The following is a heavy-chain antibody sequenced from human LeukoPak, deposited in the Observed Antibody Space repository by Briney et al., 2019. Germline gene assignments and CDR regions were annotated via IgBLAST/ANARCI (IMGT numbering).Heavy chain of an antibody. CDR1: GGSISTNTYY. CDR3: AKGGGSYSDY. V-gene: IGHV4-39*07. J-gene: IGHJ4*02. D-gene: IGHD3-10*01. Sequence: SETLSLTCTVSGGSISTNTYYWVWFRQPPGKGLEWIGSIHYSGKTYYNSSLRSRVTLSVDTSKSQFSLKLSSVTAADTAVYYCAKGGGSYSDYWGQGTLVTVSS. CDR2: IHYSGKT.